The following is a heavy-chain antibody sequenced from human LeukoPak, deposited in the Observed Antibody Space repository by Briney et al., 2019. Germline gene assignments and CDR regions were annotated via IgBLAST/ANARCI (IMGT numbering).Heavy chain of an antibody. CDR3: AKDLIARGVGTGGFDY. D-gene: IGHD3-10*01. V-gene: IGHV3-23*01. Sequence: GGSLRLPCAASGFTFSSYAMSWVRQAPGKGLEWVSAISGSGGSTYYADSVKGRFTISRDNSKNTLYLQMNSLRAEDTAVYYCAKDLIARGVGTGGFDYWGQGTLVTVSS. CDR1: GFTFSSYA. J-gene: IGHJ4*02. CDR2: ISGSGGST.